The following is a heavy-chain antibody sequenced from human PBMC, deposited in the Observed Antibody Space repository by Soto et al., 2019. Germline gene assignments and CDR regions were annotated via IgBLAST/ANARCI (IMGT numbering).Heavy chain of an antibody. CDR2: ISGSGGST. D-gene: IGHD6-13*01. V-gene: IGHV3-23*01. J-gene: IGHJ5*01. CDR1: GFTFSSYA. CDR3: AKDIGSSWYVGLSS. Sequence: GGSLILSCAASGFTFSSYAMSWVRQAPGKGLEWVSAISGSGGSTYYADSVKGRFTISRDNSKNTLYLQMNSLRAEDTAVYYCAKDIGSSWYVGLSSWGQGTLVTVSS.